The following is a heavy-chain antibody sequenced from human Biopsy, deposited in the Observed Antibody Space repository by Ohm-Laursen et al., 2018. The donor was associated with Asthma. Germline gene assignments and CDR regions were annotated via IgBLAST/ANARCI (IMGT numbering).Heavy chain of an antibody. CDR1: GLSLSRGGYY. CDR2: IYYSGGT. CDR3: ARIPRRSGSYFVDY. D-gene: IGHD3-22*01. V-gene: IGHV4-31*11. Sequence: TLSLTCGVSGLSLSRGGYYWSWIRHHPGKGLEWIGNIYYSGGTYYNPALQSRATISKDTSMSQFSLKLKAVTAADTAVYYWARIPRRSGSYFVDYWGQGTLVTVSS. J-gene: IGHJ4*02.